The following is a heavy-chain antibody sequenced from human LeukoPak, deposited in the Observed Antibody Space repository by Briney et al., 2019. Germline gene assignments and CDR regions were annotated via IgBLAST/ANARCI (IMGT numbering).Heavy chain of an antibody. CDR2: ISSSSSYI. D-gene: IGHD2-2*01. V-gene: IGHV3-21*05. CDR1: GFTFSSYS. Sequence: GGSLRLSCAASGFTFSSYSMTWVRQAPGKGLEWVSYISSSSSYIYYADSVKGRFTISRDNAKNSLYLQMNSLRAEDTAVYYCAREGIVVVPAAIMRDYFDYWGQGTLVTVSS. CDR3: AREGIVVVPAAIMRDYFDY. J-gene: IGHJ4*02.